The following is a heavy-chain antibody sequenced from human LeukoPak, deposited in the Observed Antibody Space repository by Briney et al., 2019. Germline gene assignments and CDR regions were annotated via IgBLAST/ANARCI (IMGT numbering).Heavy chain of an antibody. CDR3: AKMKGHPLQKYYMDV. Sequence: VGSLRLSCAASGFTFSGFAMSWVRRTPGKGLEWVSGISGSGDNTLYAASVKGRFTISRDNSKNTLYLEMNSLRAEDTAIYYCAKMKGHPLQKYYMDVWGQGTTVTVSS. CDR2: ISGSGDNT. J-gene: IGHJ6*01. CDR1: GFTFSGFA. V-gene: IGHV3-23*01. D-gene: IGHD2/OR15-2a*01.